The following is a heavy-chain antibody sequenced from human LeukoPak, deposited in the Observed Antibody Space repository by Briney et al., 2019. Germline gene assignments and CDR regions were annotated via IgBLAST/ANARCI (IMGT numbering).Heavy chain of an antibody. CDR2: IIPIFGTA. J-gene: IGHJ4*02. D-gene: IGHD5-24*01. CDR1: GYTFTGYY. Sequence: SVKVSCKASGYTFTGYYMHWVRQAPGQGLEWMGRIIPIFGTANYAQKFQGRVTITTDESTSTAYMELSSLRSEDTAVYYCARDQDGYFGQGTLVTVSS. V-gene: IGHV1-69*05. CDR3: ARDQDGY.